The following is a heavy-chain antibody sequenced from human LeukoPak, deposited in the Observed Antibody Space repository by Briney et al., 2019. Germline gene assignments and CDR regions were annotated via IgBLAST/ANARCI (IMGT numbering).Heavy chain of an antibody. CDR1: GFTFSSCG. Sequence: PGRSLRLSCAASGFTFSSCGMHWVRQAPGKGLEWVAVISYDGSNKYYADSVKGRFTISRDNSKNTLYLQMNSLRAEDTAVYYCAKSTPTDIVVVVAALDYWGQGTLVTVSS. D-gene: IGHD2-15*01. CDR3: AKSTPTDIVVVVAALDY. CDR2: ISYDGSNK. V-gene: IGHV3-30*18. J-gene: IGHJ4*02.